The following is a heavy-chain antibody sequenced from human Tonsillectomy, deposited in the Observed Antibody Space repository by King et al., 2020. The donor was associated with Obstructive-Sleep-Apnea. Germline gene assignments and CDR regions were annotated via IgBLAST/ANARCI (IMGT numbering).Heavy chain of an antibody. V-gene: IGHV3-74*01. Sequence: VQLVESGGGVVQPGGSLRLSCTVSGFTFNSYWMHWVRQAAGKGLVWVSRINTDGSSANYADSVEGRFTISRDNAKDTLYLQMNSLRVDDTAVYYCVRGTSDWPGVDYWGQGTLVTVSS. CDR1: GFTFNSYW. CDR2: INTDGSSA. CDR3: VRGTSDWPGVDY. J-gene: IGHJ4*02. D-gene: IGHD2-2*01.